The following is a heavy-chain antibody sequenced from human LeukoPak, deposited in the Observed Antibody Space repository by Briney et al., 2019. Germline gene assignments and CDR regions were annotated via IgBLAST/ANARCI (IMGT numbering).Heavy chain of an antibody. D-gene: IGHD5-24*01. Sequence: PSETLSLTCTVSGGSISSGSYYWSWIRQPAGKGLEWIGRIYTSGSTNYNPSLKSRVTISVDTSKNQFSLKLSSVTAADTAAYYCARDRARWLQLPDYWGQGTLVTVSS. V-gene: IGHV4-61*02. CDR1: GGSISSGSYY. CDR2: IYTSGST. CDR3: ARDRARWLQLPDY. J-gene: IGHJ4*02.